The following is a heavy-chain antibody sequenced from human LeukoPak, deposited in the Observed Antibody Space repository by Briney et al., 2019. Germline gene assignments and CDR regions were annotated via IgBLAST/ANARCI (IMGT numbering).Heavy chain of an antibody. CDR3: ARQALVGVDY. Sequence: GGSLRLSCAASGFAFSNYEMHWVRRAPGKGLEWVSYISSGGSTIYYADSVKGRFTVSRDNAKNSLYLQVSSLRAEDTAVHYCARQALVGVDYWGQGILVTVSS. J-gene: IGHJ4*02. V-gene: IGHV3-48*03. D-gene: IGHD1-26*01. CDR2: ISSGGSTI. CDR1: GFAFSNYE.